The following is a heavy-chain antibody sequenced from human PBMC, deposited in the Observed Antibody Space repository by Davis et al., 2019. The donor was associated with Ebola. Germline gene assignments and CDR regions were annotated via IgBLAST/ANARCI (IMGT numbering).Heavy chain of an antibody. CDR1: GYTFTSYG. V-gene: IGHV7-4-1*02. CDR2: INTNTGNP. J-gene: IGHJ4*02. D-gene: IGHD3-22*01. CDR3: TRDDSSGYYTPLAY. Sequence: ASVKVSCKASGYTFTSYGISWVRQAPGQGLEWMGWINTNTGNPTYAQGFTGRAVFALDTSVSTAYLQISSRKAEDTAVYYCTRDDSSGYYTPLAYWGQGTLVTVSS.